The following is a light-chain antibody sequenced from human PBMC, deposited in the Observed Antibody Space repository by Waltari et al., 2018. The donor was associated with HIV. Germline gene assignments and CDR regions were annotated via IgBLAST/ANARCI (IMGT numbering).Light chain of an antibody. Sequence: IVLTQSPGTLSLSPGESATLSCRASQRVTSTYLAWYQQRPGQAPRLLIYGASNRATGIPDRFSGSGSGTDFTLTISRLEPEDFAMYYCQQYGDSPPYTFGQGTRLEIK. CDR1: QRVTSTY. CDR3: QQYGDSPPYT. CDR2: GAS. J-gene: IGKJ2*01. V-gene: IGKV3-20*01.